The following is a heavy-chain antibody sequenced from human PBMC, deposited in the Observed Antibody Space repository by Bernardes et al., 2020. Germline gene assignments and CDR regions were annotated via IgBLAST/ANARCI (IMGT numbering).Heavy chain of an antibody. CDR1: GFSFKTYA. D-gene: IGHD3-16*01. J-gene: IGHJ6*03. Sequence: GGSLRLSCAASGFSFKTYAMSWVRQAPGKGLEWVSVISGSGSSTDYADSVKGRFTISRDNSKNTLYLQLNSLRAEDTAVYYCARDGGGLYYFYYCMDVWGKGTAVTVSS. CDR3: ARDGGGLYYFYYCMDV. V-gene: IGHV3-23*01. CDR2: ISGSGSST.